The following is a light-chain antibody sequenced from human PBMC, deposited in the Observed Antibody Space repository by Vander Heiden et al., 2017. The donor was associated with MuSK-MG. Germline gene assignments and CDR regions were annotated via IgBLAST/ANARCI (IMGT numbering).Light chain of an antibody. J-gene: IGKJ2*01. CDR1: QGITNY. Sequence: DIQMTQSPSSLSASVGDRVTITCRASQGITNYLAWFQQRPGKAPKSLIYAAFTLQSGVPSRFSGSASGTEFTLTITSLQPEDSATYYYQQYDSFPHTFGQGTKLEIK. V-gene: IGKV1-16*01. CDR2: AAF. CDR3: QQYDSFPHT.